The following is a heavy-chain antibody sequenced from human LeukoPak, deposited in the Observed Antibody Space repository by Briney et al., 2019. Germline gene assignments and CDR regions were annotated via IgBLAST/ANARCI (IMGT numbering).Heavy chain of an antibody. CDR1: GFSVNNLY. D-gene: IGHD3-10*01. Sequence: PGGSLRLSCAASGFSVNNLYMSWVRQAPGKGLEWVSVIYSGDRTYYADSVKGRFTISRDTSKNTVYLQMNSLRPEETAVYYCAGGITMVRGVKTRNWFDPWGQGTLVTVSS. V-gene: IGHV3-66*01. J-gene: IGHJ5*02. CDR3: AGGITMVRGVKTRNWFDP. CDR2: IYSGDRT.